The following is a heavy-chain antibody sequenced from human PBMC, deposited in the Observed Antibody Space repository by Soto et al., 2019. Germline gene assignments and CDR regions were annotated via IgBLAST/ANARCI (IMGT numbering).Heavy chain of an antibody. CDR2: INHSEST. Sequence: QVLLQQWGAGLLKPSETLSLTCTVYGESFSDYYWSWIRQRPGQGLEWIGEINHSESTNYNPSLKRRVTISVDPSNSQFALRVSSVPAADSAVYYCARTSRFAYWGQGTLVTVSP. D-gene: IGHD6-6*01. V-gene: IGHV4-34*01. CDR3: ARTSRFAY. CDR1: GESFSDYY. J-gene: IGHJ4*02.